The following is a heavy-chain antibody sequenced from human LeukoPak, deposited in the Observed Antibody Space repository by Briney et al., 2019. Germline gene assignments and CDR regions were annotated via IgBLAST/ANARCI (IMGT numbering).Heavy chain of an antibody. CDR3: ASGTMVRGGHYYYGMDV. CDR2: TYYRSKWYN. V-gene: IGHV6-1*01. J-gene: IGHJ6*02. Sequence: SQTLSLTCAISGDSVSSNSAAWNWIRQSPSRGLEWLGRTYYRSKWYNDYAIFVKSRITINPDTSKNQFSLQLNSVTHEDTAVYYCASGTMVRGGHYYYGMDVWGQGTTVTVSS. D-gene: IGHD3-10*01. CDR1: GDSVSSNSAA.